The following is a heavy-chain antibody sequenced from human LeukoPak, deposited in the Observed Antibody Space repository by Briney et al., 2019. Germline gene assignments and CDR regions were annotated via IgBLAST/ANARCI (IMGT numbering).Heavy chain of an antibody. CDR1: GFTFSSYG. V-gene: IGHV3-33*01. D-gene: IGHD3-22*01. CDR2: IWYDGSNK. CDR3: ARGVDSSGYYYYYYYGMDV. J-gene: IGHJ6*02. Sequence: GGSLRLSCAASGFTFSSYGMHWVRQAPGKGLEWVAVIWYDGSNKYYADSVKGRFTISRDNSKNTLYLQMNSLRAEDTAVYYCARGVDSSGYYYYYYYGMDVWGQGTTVTVSS.